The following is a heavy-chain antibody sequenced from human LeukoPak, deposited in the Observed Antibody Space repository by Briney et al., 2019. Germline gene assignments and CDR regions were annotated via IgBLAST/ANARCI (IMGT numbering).Heavy chain of an antibody. V-gene: IGHV3-23*01. CDR3: AKAVGYSGYDYADFFDY. CDR2: ISGSGGST. CDR1: GFTFSSYG. J-gene: IGHJ4*02. D-gene: IGHD5-12*01. Sequence: GGSLRLSCAASGFTFSSYGMSWVRQAPGKGLEWVSAISGSGGSTYYADSVKGRFTISRDNSKNTLYLQMNSLRAEDTAVYYRAKAVGYSGYDYADFFDYWGQGTLVTVSS.